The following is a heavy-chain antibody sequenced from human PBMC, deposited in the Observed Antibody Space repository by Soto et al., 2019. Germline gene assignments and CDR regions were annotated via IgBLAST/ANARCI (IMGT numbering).Heavy chain of an antibody. Sequence: SLRLSCTASGLNLDSPYSHGLTWVRQSPGMGPEWVSTISSNGFNTHYAESVQGRFTISKDASRNTVHLHMNSLRADDTATYFCVSWVSAHFDYWGHGTPVTVSS. CDR3: VSWVSAHFDY. V-gene: IGHV3-23*01. D-gene: IGHD2-8*01. CDR1: GLNLDSPYSHG. CDR2: ISSNGFNT. J-gene: IGHJ4*01.